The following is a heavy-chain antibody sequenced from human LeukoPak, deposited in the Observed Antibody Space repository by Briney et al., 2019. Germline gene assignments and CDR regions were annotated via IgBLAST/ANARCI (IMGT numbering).Heavy chain of an antibody. CDR1: GYTFTGYY. V-gene: IGHV1-2*02. Sequence: ASVTVSCKASGYTFTGYYMHWVRQAPGQGLEWMGGINPNSGGTNYAEKFQGRVTMTRDTSISTAYMELSRLRSDDTAVYHCARVPDRYGSGDFDYWGQGTLVTVSS. J-gene: IGHJ4*02. CDR3: ARVPDRYGSGDFDY. D-gene: IGHD3-10*01. CDR2: INPNSGGT.